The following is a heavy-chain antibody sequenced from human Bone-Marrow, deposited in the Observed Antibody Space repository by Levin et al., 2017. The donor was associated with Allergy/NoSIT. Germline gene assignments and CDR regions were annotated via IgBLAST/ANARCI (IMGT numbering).Heavy chain of an antibody. CDR3: ARVVRRGGPYYDFWSGYYIWFDP. CDR2: IYPGDSDT. J-gene: IGHJ5*02. Sequence: GESLKISCKGSGYSFTSYWIGWVRQMPGKGLEWMGIIYPGDSDTRYSPSFQGQVTISADKSISTAYLQWSSLKASDTAMYYCARVVRRGGPYYDFWSGYYIWFDPWGQGTLVTVSS. D-gene: IGHD3-3*01. CDR1: GYSFTSYW. V-gene: IGHV5-51*01.